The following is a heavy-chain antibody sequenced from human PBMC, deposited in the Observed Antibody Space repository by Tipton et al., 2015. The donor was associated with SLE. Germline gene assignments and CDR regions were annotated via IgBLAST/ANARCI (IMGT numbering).Heavy chain of an antibody. CDR2: IYTSGST. CDR1: RGFSSSGGCY. V-gene: IGHV4-61*02. J-gene: IGHJ4*02. Sequence: TLSLTCTVSRGFSSSGGCYWSWVRRTAGKGLEWIGRIYTSGSTNYNPSFKSRVTMSVDASKNQFSLNLSSVTAADTAVYYCARDEYRYDTTGYHLLGHFDFWGQGTLVTVSS. D-gene: IGHD3-22*01. CDR3: ARDEYRYDTTGYHLLGHFDF.